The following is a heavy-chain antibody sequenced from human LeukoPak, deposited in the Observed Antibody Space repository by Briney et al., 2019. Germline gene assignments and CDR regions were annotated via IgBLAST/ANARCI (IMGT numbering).Heavy chain of an antibody. CDR1: GFTFSSYG. CDR2: ISYDGSNK. V-gene: IGHV3-30*03. CDR3: ARDSFLRRGYYDSSGQLY. Sequence: PGRSLRLSCAASGFTFSSYGMHWVRQAPGKGLEWVAVISYDGSNKYYADSVKGRFTISRDNSKNTLYLQMNSLRAEDTAVYYCARDSFLRRGYYDSSGQLYWGQGTLVTVSS. D-gene: IGHD3-22*01. J-gene: IGHJ4*02.